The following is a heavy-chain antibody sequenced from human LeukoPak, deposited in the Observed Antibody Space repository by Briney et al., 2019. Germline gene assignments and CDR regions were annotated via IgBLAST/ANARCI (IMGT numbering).Heavy chain of an antibody. J-gene: IGHJ3*02. CDR1: GYTFTSYD. CDR2: INPNSGGT. CDR3: ARGWSSRRGYCSGGSCYRAFDI. V-gene: IGHV1-2*02. D-gene: IGHD2-15*01. Sequence: ASVKVSCKASGYTFTSYDINWVRQATGQGLEWMGWINPNSGGTNYAQKFQGRVTMTRDTSISTAYMELSRLRSDDTAVYYCARGWSSRRGYCSGGSCYRAFDIWGQGTMVTVSS.